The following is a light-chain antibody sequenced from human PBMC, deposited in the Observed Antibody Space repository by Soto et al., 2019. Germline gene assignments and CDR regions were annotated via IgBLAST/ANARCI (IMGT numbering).Light chain of an antibody. V-gene: IGKV1-5*01. CDR2: DAS. J-gene: IGKJ2*01. Sequence: DIQMTQSPSTLSASVGDRVTITCRASQSISSWLAWYQQKPGKAPKLLIYDASSLESGVPSRFSVSGSGTEFTLTISSLQSDDFATYYCQQYNSYLYTFGQGTKLEIK. CDR3: QQYNSYLYT. CDR1: QSISSW.